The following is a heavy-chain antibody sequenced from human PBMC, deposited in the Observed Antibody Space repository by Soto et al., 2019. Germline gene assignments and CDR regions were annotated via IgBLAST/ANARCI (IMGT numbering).Heavy chain of an antibody. V-gene: IGHV3-23*01. Sequence: QPGGSLRLSCAASGFTFNNYAMSWVRQAPGKGLEWVSAVSGSGGSTFYADSVKGRFTISRDNSKNTLYLQMNSLRAEDTAVYFCAKYGGSSSWYQFDYWGQGALVTVSS. CDR3: AKYGGSSSWYQFDY. D-gene: IGHD6-13*01. J-gene: IGHJ4*02. CDR1: GFTFNNYA. CDR2: VSGSGGST.